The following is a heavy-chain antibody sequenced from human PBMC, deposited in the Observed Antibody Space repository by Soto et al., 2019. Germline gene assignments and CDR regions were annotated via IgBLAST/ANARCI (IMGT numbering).Heavy chain of an antibody. CDR1: GGSISSYY. Sequence: SETLSLTCTVSGGSISSYYWSWIRQPPGKGLEWIGYIYYSGSTNYNPSLKSRVTISVDTSKNQFSLKLSSVTAADTAVYYCARGPTYYDFWSGYDAFDIWGQGTMVTVSS. D-gene: IGHD3-3*01. CDR2: IYYSGST. V-gene: IGHV4-59*08. CDR3: ARGPTYYDFWSGYDAFDI. J-gene: IGHJ3*02.